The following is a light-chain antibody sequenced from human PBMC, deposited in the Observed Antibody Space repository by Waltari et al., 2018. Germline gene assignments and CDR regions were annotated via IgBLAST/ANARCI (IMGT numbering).Light chain of an antibody. Sequence: DIVITQSPHSLAVPLGERAPINCKSSQTVLYSSDNNNYLAWYQQKLGQPPTLLIYWASTRASGVPDRFSGSGSGTDFTLTISSLQAEDVAVYYCQQYYDTPRTFGQGTRVEIK. CDR1: QTVLYSSDNNNY. J-gene: IGKJ1*01. V-gene: IGKV4-1*01. CDR3: QQYYDTPRT. CDR2: WAS.